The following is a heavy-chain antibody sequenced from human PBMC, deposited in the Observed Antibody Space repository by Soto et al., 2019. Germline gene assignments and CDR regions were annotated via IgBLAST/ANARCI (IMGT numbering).Heavy chain of an antibody. V-gene: IGHV1-2*02. CDR1: GYTFTGYF. D-gene: IGHD1-26*01. Sequence: GASVKVSCKASGYTFTGYFIHCVRQAPGQGLEWMGWINPNTGGTNYAQRFQGRVTLTRDTSSTTAYMALSRLKSDDTAVYYCARARGSSNNWFDPWGQGTLVTVSS. J-gene: IGHJ5*02. CDR3: ARARGSSNNWFDP. CDR2: INPNTGGT.